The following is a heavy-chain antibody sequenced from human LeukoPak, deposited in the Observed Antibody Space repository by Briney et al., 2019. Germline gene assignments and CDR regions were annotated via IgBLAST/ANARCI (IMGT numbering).Heavy chain of an antibody. CDR1: GFTFSSYA. CDR3: AKTNSSSWYSLFYYGMDV. V-gene: IGHV3-23*01. J-gene: IGHJ6*02. D-gene: IGHD6-13*01. Sequence: GGSLRLSCAASGFTFSSYAMSWVRQAPGKGLEWVSAISGSGGSTYYADSVKGRFTISRDNSKNALYLQMNSLRAEDTAEYYCAKTNSSSWYSLFYYGMDVWGQGTTVTVSS. CDR2: ISGSGGST.